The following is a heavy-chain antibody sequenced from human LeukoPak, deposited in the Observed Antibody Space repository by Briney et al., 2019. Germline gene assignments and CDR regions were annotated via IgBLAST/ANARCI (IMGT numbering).Heavy chain of an antibody. Sequence: GGSLRLSCAASGFTLSSYAMSWVRKAPGKGLEWVSGISGSGVATFYADSVKGRFTISRDNSKNTLYLQMDSLRAEDTAVYYCATFTWDSRAYYYYGMDVWGKGTTVTVSS. D-gene: IGHD1-26*01. CDR1: GFTLSSYA. J-gene: IGHJ6*04. CDR3: ATFTWDSRAYYYYGMDV. V-gene: IGHV3-23*01. CDR2: ISGSGVAT.